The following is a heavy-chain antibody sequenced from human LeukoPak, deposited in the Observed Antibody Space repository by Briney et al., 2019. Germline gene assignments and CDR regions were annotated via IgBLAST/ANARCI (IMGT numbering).Heavy chain of an antibody. Sequence: SETLSLTCSVSGDSIRCVHYYWGWIRQPPGRGLEWIGSIYDTGSTYYNPSLKSRVTIFVDTSKNQFSLRLTSVTAADTAMYYCARQNHDIGTNWFDPWGQGTLVTVSS. CDR1: GDSIRCVHYY. D-gene: IGHD3-9*01. CDR2: IYDTGST. V-gene: IGHV4-39*01. J-gene: IGHJ5*02. CDR3: ARQNHDIGTNWFDP.